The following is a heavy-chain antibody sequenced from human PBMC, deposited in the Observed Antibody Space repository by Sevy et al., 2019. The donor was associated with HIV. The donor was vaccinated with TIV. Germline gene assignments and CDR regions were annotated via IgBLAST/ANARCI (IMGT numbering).Heavy chain of an antibody. D-gene: IGHD3-10*01. CDR3: AKEYYYGSGSYYSFAFDI. V-gene: IGHV3-30*18. J-gene: IGHJ3*02. CDR2: ISYDGSNK. Sequence: GGSLRISCAASGFTFSSYGMHWVRQAPGKGLEWVAVISYDGSNKYYADSVKGRFTISRDNSKNTLYLQMNSLRAEDTAVYYCAKEYYYGSGSYYSFAFDIWGQGTMVTVSS. CDR1: GFTFSSYG.